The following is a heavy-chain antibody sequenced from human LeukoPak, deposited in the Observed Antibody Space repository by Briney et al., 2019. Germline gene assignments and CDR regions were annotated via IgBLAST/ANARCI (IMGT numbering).Heavy chain of an antibody. D-gene: IGHD2-15*01. J-gene: IGHJ6*02. Sequence: GGSLRLSCAASGFTVSSNYMSWVRQAPGKGLEWVSVICSGGSTYYADSVKGRFTISRDNSKSTLYLQMNSLRAEDTAVYYCARDRIQYCSGGSCYRGYYYGMGVWGQGTTVTVSS. CDR1: GFTVSSNY. CDR3: ARDRIQYCSGGSCYRGYYYGMGV. V-gene: IGHV3-66*01. CDR2: ICSGGST.